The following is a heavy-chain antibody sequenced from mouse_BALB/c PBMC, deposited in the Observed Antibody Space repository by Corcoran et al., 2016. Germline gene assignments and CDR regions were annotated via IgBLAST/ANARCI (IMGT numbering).Heavy chain of an antibody. CDR2: IKPNNGGT. CDR1: GYAFTYYY. CDR3: ARDADWYFDV. J-gene: IGHJ1*01. V-gene: IGHV1-26*01. Sequence: EVQLQQSGPKLVTPGAQVKLSCKAAGYAFTYYYLKWVKLSHGKRLEWIGDIKPNNGGTSYNQNFKGKATLTVDESSSTAYMQLNSLTSEDSAVYYCARDADWYFDVWGAGTTVTVSS.